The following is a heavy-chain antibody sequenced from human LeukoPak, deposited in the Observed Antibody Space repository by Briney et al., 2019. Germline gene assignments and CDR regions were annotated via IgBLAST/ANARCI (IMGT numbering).Heavy chain of an antibody. V-gene: IGHV4-59*01. CDR3: ARDRLDSSSTRYYNYYGMDV. CDR2: IYYSGST. CDR1: GGSISSYY. D-gene: IGHD6-6*01. J-gene: IGHJ6*02. Sequence: PSETLSLTCTVSGGSISSYYWSWIRQPPGKGLEWIGYIYYSGSTNYNPSLKSRVTISVDTSKNQFSLKLSSVTAADTAVYYCARDRLDSSSTRYYNYYGMDVWGQGTTVTVSS.